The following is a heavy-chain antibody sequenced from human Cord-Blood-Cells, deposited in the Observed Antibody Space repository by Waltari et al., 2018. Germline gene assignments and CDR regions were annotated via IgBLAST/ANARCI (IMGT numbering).Heavy chain of an antibody. Sequence: QVQLQESGPGLVKPSETLSLTCTVSGGSISSYYWSWIRQPPGKGLAWIGYIYYSGSTNYNPALKRRVTISRDTSKNQLSLKLSYVPAADTAVYYCARQGPSYGDYDYWGQGTLVTVSS. D-gene: IGHD4-17*01. CDR2: IYYSGST. CDR1: GGSISSYY. V-gene: IGHV4-59*01. CDR3: ARQGPSYGDYDY. J-gene: IGHJ4*02.